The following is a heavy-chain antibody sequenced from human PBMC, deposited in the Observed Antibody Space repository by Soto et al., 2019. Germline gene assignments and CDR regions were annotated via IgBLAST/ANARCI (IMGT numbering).Heavy chain of an antibody. J-gene: IGHJ3*02. Sequence: ASVNVSCKASGYTFTSYYMHWVRQAPGQGLEWMGIINPSGGSTSYAQKFQGRVTMTEDTSTDTAYMELSSLRSEDTAVYYCATRMYSSSWYEDAFDIWGQGTTVTVSS. CDR1: GYTFTSYY. CDR3: ATRMYSSSWYEDAFDI. V-gene: IGHV1-46*01. CDR2: INPSGGST. D-gene: IGHD6-13*01.